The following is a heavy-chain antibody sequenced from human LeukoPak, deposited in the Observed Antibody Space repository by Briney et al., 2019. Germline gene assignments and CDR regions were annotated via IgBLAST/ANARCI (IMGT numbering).Heavy chain of an antibody. V-gene: IGHV1-3*01. CDR1: GYTFTSYA. Sequence: ASVKVSCKASGYTFTSYAMHWVRQAPGQRLEWMGWINAGNGNTKYSQKFQGRVTITRDTPASTAYMELSSLRSEDTAVYYCARRSVDSYEIFDYWGQGTLVTVSS. D-gene: IGHD5-18*01. J-gene: IGHJ4*02. CDR3: ARRSVDSYEIFDY. CDR2: INAGNGNT.